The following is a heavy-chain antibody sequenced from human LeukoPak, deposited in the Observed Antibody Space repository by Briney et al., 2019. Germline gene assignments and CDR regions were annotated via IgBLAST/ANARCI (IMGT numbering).Heavy chain of an antibody. CDR2: IIPIFGTA. D-gene: IGHD5-18*01. CDR3: ARMDTPMVNAFDI. CDR1: GCTFSSYA. V-gene: IGHV1-69*13. Sequence: SVKVSCKASGCTFSSYAISWVRQAPGQGLEWMGGIIPIFGTANYAQKFQGRVTITADESTSTAYMELSSLRSEDTAVYNCARMDTPMVNAFDIWGQGTMVTVSS. J-gene: IGHJ3*02.